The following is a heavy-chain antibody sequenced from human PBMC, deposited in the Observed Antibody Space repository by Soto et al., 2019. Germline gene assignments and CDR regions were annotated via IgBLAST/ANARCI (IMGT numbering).Heavy chain of an antibody. J-gene: IGHJ4*02. CDR2: IKHDGSVQ. V-gene: IGHV3-7*03. Sequence: PGESLRLSCEASGFTFSAYWTRWLRQAPGKGLEWVADIKHDGSVQYYVDSVKGRLTISRDNAKKQLYLQMNGLRAEDTALYYCARAPYSNAWYRFDLWGQGT. CDR3: ARAPYSNAWYRFDL. D-gene: IGHD4-4*01. CDR1: GFTFSAYW.